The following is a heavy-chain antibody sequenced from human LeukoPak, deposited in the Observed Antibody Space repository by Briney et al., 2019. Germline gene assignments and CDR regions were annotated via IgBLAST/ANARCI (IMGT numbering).Heavy chain of an antibody. V-gene: IGHV4-59*01. D-gene: IGHD3-16*01. CDR2: IYYSGGT. CDR1: GGSISSYY. Sequence: ASVTLSLTCTVSGGSISSYYWSWIRQPPGKGLEWIGYIYYSGGTNYNPSLKSRVTISVDTSKNQFSLRLSSVTAADTAVYCCARCTDSGGVDYWGQGTLVTVSS. J-gene: IGHJ4*02. CDR3: ARCTDSGGVDY.